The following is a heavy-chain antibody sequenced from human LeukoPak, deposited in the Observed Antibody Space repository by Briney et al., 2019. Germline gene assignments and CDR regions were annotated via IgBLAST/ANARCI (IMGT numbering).Heavy chain of an antibody. J-gene: IGHJ4*02. CDR1: GFTFSSYA. CDR3: ARERGTVHFDY. D-gene: IGHD1-7*01. Sequence: GGSLRLSCAASGFTFSSYAMHWVRQAPGKGLEWVAVIAYDGSNNYYADVVKGRFTISGDNYKNTLYLLMNSLTAEHTAVYYCARERGTVHFDYWGQGTLVTVSS. CDR2: IAYDGSNN. V-gene: IGHV3-30*04.